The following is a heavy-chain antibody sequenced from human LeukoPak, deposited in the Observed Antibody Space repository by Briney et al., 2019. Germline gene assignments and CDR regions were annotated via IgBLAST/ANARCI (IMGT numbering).Heavy chain of an antibody. Sequence: GGSLRLSCAASGFTFSSYWMSWVRQAPGKGLEWVANIKQDGSEKDYVDSVKGRFTISRDNAKNSLYLQMNSLRAEDTAVYYCARDLGWPLYYYYYMDVWGKGTTVTVSS. CDR2: IKQDGSEK. D-gene: IGHD2-15*01. J-gene: IGHJ6*03. CDR1: GFTFSSYW. V-gene: IGHV3-7*01. CDR3: ARDLGWPLYYYYYMDV.